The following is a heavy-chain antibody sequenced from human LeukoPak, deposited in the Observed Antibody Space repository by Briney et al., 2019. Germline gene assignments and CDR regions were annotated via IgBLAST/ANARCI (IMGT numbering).Heavy chain of an antibody. CDR3: ARVKGGSSWYTAYYMDV. D-gene: IGHD6-13*01. V-gene: IGHV3-53*01. J-gene: IGHJ6*03. Sequence: GGSLRLSCAASGFTVSSNYMSWVRQAPGKGLEWVSVIYSGGSTYYADSVKGRFTISRENSKNTLYLQMNSLRAEDTAVYYCARVKGGSSWYTAYYMDVWGKGTTVTVSS. CDR1: GFTVSSNY. CDR2: IYSGGST.